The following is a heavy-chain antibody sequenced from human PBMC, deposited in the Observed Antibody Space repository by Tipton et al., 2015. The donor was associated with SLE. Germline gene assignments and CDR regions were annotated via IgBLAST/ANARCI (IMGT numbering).Heavy chain of an antibody. D-gene: IGHD3-3*01. CDR1: GFTFSSYA. CDR2: TNHSGST. Sequence: LRLSCAASGFTFSSYAMHWIRQPPGKGLEWIGETNHSGSTNYNPSLKSRVTISVDTSKNQFSLKLSSVTAADTAVYYCARGSHLEWPWDAFDIWGQGTMVTVSS. J-gene: IGHJ3*02. CDR3: ARGSHLEWPWDAFDI. V-gene: IGHV4-34*01.